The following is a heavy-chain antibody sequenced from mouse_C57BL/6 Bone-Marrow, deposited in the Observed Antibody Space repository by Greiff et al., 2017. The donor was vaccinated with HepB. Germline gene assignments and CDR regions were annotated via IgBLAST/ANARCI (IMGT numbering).Heavy chain of an antibody. J-gene: IGHJ2*01. D-gene: IGHD1-1*01. CDR1: GYAFTNYL. V-gene: IGHV1-54*01. Sequence: VQLQQSGAELVRPGTSVKVSCKASGYAFTNYLIEWVKQRPGQGLEWIGVINPGSGGTNYNEKFKGKATLTADKSSSTAYMPLSSLTSEDSAVYFCARPYYYGSSLDYWGQGTTLTVSS. CDR3: ARPYYYGSSLDY. CDR2: INPGSGGT.